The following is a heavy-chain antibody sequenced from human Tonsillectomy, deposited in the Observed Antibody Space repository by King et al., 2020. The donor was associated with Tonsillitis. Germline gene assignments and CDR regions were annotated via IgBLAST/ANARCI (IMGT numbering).Heavy chain of an antibody. CDR1: GFTFRNYW. D-gene: IGHD3-3*01. V-gene: IGHV3-7*03. J-gene: IGHJ6*02. CDR2: ISPDGSEK. CDR3: AREYAYFDVPSGNFFLNGMDV. Sequence: VQLVESGGDLVQPGGSLRLSCAGSGFTFRNYWMSWVRQAPGKGLEWVANISPDGSEKCYMHSVKGRFSISRDNAINSLYLQMNSLRAEDTAVYFCAREYAYFDVPSGNFFLNGMDVWGHGTTVIVSS.